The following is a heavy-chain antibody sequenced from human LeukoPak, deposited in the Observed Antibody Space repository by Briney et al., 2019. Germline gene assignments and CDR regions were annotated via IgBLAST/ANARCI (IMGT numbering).Heavy chain of an antibody. CDR1: GFTFDDYA. CDR3: AKDSPVVTMVRGVNDY. Sequence: GGSLRLSCAASGFTFDDYAMHWVRQAPGKGLEWVSLISWDGGSTYYADSVKGRFTISRDNSKNTLYLQMNSLRAEDTAVYYCAKDSPVVTMVRGVNDYWGQGTLVTVSS. V-gene: IGHV3-43D*03. D-gene: IGHD3-10*01. CDR2: ISWDGGST. J-gene: IGHJ4*02.